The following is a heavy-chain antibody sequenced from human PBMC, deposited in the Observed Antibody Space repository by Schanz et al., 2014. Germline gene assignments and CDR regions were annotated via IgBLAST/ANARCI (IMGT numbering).Heavy chain of an antibody. V-gene: IGHV3-23*01. CDR2: ISGSGGST. CDR1: GFTFSDYS. D-gene: IGHD2-2*01. J-gene: IGHJ5*02. Sequence: ESGGGWVQPGGSLRLSCAASGFTFSDYSMNWVRQAPGRGLEWVSAISGSGGSTYYADSVKGRFTISRDNSNKTVDLQMNSLRAEDTAVYYCARAGYDADNWFDPWGQGTPXTVSS. CDR3: ARAGYDADNWFDP.